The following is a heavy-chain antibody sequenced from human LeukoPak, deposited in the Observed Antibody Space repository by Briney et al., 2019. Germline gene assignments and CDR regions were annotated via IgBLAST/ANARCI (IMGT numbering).Heavy chain of an antibody. V-gene: IGHV4-4*02. D-gene: IGHD3-10*01. CDR1: SDSIFTSNW. CDR2: INHSGST. J-gene: IGHJ4*02. CDR3: ARGGRFGELLDFDY. Sequence: SETLSLTCTVSSDSIFTSNWWTWIRQPPGKGLEWIGEINHSGSTNYNPSLKSRVTISVDTSKNQFSLKLSSVTAADTAVYYCARGGRFGELLDFDYWGQGTLVTVSS.